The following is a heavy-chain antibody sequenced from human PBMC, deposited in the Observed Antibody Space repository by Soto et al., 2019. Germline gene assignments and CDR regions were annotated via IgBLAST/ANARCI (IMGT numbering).Heavy chain of an antibody. D-gene: IGHD3-3*01. J-gene: IGHJ6*02. Sequence: GGSLRLSCAASGFTFSSYAMSWVRQAPGKGLEWVSAISGSGGSTYYADSVKGRFTISRDNSKNTLYLQMNSLRAEDTAVYYCAKGEWLFHSASGDYYGMDVWGQGTTVPVSS. CDR2: ISGSGGST. CDR3: AKGEWLFHSASGDYYGMDV. V-gene: IGHV3-23*01. CDR1: GFTFSSYA.